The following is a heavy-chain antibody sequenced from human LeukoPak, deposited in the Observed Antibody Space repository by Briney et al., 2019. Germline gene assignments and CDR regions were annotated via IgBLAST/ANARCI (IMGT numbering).Heavy chain of an antibody. V-gene: IGHV3-48*01. CDR3: ARCSGGGCYSKGEYFDY. CDR1: GFTFSSYS. J-gene: IGHJ4*02. CDR2: ISSSSSTI. D-gene: IGHD2-15*01. Sequence: PGGSLRLSCAASGFTFSSYSMNWVRQAPGKGLEWVSYISSSSSTIYYADSVKGRFTISRDNAKNSLYLQMNSLRAEDTAVYYCARCSGGGCYSKGEYFDYWGQGTLVTVSS.